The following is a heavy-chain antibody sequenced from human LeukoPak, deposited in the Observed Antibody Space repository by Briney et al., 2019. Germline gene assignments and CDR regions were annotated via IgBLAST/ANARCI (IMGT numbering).Heavy chain of an antibody. V-gene: IGHV4-59*11. D-gene: IGHD6-19*01. Sequence: SETLSLTCTVSGGSISSHYWSWIRQPPGKGLEWIGYIYYSGSTNYNPSLKSRVTISVDTSKNQFSLKLSSVTAADTAVYYCARNGWHWFDAWGQGTLVTVSS. CDR2: IYYSGST. CDR3: ARNGWHWFDA. CDR1: GGSISSHY. J-gene: IGHJ5*02.